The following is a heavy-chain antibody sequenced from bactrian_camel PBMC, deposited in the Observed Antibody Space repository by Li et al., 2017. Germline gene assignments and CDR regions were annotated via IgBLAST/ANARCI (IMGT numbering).Heavy chain of an antibody. J-gene: IGHJ4*01. D-gene: IGHD1*01. CDR1: GYSHSTYC. V-gene: IGHV3S40*01. CDR2: IDTGGDRT. Sequence: VQLVESGGGSVQAGVSLRLSCAASGYSHSTYCMGWFRQAPGKKREGVAVIDTGGDRTYYVDSVKGRFTISLDRAKNTVYLRMNSLKPEDTAVYYCATDSSGVERGQGTQVTVS.